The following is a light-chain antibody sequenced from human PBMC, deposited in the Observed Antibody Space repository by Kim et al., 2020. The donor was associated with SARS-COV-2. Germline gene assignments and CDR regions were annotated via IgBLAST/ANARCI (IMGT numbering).Light chain of an antibody. CDR1: QTISNY. CDR3: QQSYSTPWT. J-gene: IGKJ1*01. Sequence: ATVRDRVTTPCRANQTISNYLNWYQQKPGKAPELLIYAASSLQGGVSSRFTGSESGTDFTLTISSLQPEDFASYFCQQSYSTPWTFGLATKVEIK. V-gene: IGKV1-39*01. CDR2: AAS.